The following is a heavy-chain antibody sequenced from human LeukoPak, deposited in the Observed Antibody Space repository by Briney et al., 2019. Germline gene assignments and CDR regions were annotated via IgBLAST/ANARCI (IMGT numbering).Heavy chain of an antibody. J-gene: IGHJ6*02. CDR2: ISYDGSNK. D-gene: IGHD4-17*01. CDR3: ARDRGLGLRYYYYGMDV. Sequence: GGSLRLSCAASGFTFSSYAIHWVRQAPGKGLEWVAVISYDGSNKYYADSVKGRFTISRDNSKNTLYLQMNSLRAEDTAVYYCARDRGLGLRYYYYGMDVWGQGTTVTVSS. V-gene: IGHV3-30-3*01. CDR1: GFTFSSYA.